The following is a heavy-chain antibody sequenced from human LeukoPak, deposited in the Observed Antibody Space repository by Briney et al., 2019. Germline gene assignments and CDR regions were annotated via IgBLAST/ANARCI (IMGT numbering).Heavy chain of an antibody. V-gene: IGHV1-8*01. J-gene: IGHJ5*02. CDR2: MNPNSGNT. Sequence: ASVKVSCKASGYTFTSYDINWVRQATGQGLEWMGWMNPNSGNTGYAQKFQGRVTMTRNTSISTAYMELSSLRSEDMAVYYCARGSLLTLYSGSSHNWFDPWGQGTLVTVSS. CDR3: ARGSLLTLYSGSSHNWFDP. CDR1: GYTFTSYD. D-gene: IGHD1-26*01.